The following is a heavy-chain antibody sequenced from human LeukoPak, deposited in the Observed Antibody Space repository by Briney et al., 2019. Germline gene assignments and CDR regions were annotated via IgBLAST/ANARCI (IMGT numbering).Heavy chain of an antibody. Sequence: PGGSLRLSCAASGFTFDDYAMRWVRQAPGKGLEWVSGISWNSGSIGYADSVKGRFTISRDNAKNSLYLQMNSLRAEDTALYYCAKAPLRYFDWSSFDYWGQGTLVTVSS. J-gene: IGHJ4*02. CDR1: GFTFDDYA. D-gene: IGHD3-9*01. V-gene: IGHV3-9*01. CDR3: AKAPLRYFDWSSFDY. CDR2: ISWNSGSI.